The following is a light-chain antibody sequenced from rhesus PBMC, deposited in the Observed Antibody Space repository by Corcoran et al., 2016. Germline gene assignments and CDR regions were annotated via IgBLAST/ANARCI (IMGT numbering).Light chain of an antibody. CDR3: QQYSSRPLT. V-gene: IGKV1-22*01. CDR1: QGISSW. Sequence: DIQMTQSPSSLPASVGDTVTITCRASQGISSWLAWYQQKPGKAPNLLIYKASSLQSGVPSRFSGSGSGTDFTLTISSLQSEDFATYYCQQYSSRPLTFGGGTKVELK. J-gene: IGKJ4*01. CDR2: KAS.